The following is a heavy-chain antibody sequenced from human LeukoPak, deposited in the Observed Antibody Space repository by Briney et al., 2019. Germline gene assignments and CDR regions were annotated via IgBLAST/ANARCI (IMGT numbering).Heavy chain of an antibody. CDR2: IYYSGST. CDR1: GGSISSGGYY. CDR3: ASASPYSSSWYRTYYYGMDV. Sequence: TLSLTCTVSGGSISSGGYYWSWIRQHPGKGLEWIGYIYYSGSTYYNPSLKSRVTISVDTSKNQFSLKLSSVTAADTAVYYCASASPYSSSWYRTYYYGMDVWGQGTTVTVSS. D-gene: IGHD6-13*01. V-gene: IGHV4-31*03. J-gene: IGHJ6*02.